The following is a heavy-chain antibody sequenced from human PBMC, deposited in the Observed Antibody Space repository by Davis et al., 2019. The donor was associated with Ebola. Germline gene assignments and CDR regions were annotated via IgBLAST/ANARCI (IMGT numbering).Heavy chain of an antibody. CDR3: AREADDSSGYDYFDY. V-gene: IGHV4-31*03. D-gene: IGHD3-22*01. Sequence: SETLSLTCTVSGGSISSGGYYWSWIRQHPGKGLEWIGYIYYSGSTYYNPSLKSRVTISVDTSKNQFSLKLSSVTAADTAVYYCAREADDSSGYDYFDYWGQGTLVTVSS. J-gene: IGHJ4*02. CDR1: GGSISSGGYY. CDR2: IYYSGST.